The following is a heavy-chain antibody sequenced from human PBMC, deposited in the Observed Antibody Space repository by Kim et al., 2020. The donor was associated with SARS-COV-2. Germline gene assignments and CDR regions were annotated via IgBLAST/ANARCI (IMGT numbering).Heavy chain of an antibody. CDR1: GGSFSGYY. CDR3: ARGRRGPYYYDSSGYYGRGFDY. J-gene: IGHJ4*02. CDR2: INHSGST. Sequence: SETLSLTCAVYGGSFSGYYWSWIRQPPGKGLEWIGEINHSGSTNYNPSLKSRVTISVDTSKNQFSLKLSSVTAADTAVYYCARGRRGPYYYDSSGYYGRGFDYWGQGTLVTVSS. D-gene: IGHD3-22*01. V-gene: IGHV4-34*01.